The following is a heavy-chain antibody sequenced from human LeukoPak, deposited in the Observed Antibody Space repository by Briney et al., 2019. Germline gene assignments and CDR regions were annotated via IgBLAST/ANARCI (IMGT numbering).Heavy chain of an antibody. CDR3: AKDANYGSGSSFEY. V-gene: IGHV3-23*01. Sequence: TGGSLRLSCAASGFTFNNYAMSWVRQAPGKGLEWVSAISDGGGSTFSADSVKGRFTISRDNSKNTLFLQMNSLRAEDTAVYYCAKDANYGSGSSFEYWGQETLVTVSS. J-gene: IGHJ4*02. CDR1: GFTFNNYA. CDR2: ISDGGGST. D-gene: IGHD3-10*01.